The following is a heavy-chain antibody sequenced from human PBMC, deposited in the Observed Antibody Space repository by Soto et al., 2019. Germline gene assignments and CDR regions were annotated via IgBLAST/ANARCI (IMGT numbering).Heavy chain of an antibody. CDR1: GGTFSSYT. CDR2: IIPILGIA. D-gene: IGHD2-2*02. Sequence: GASVKVSCKASGGTFSSYTISWVRQAPGQGLEWMGRIIPILGIANYAQKFQGRVTITADKSTSTAYMELSSLRSEDTAVYYCARDSKGIVVVPAAISLDVWGQGTTVTVS. J-gene: IGHJ6*02. V-gene: IGHV1-69*04. CDR3: ARDSKGIVVVPAAISLDV.